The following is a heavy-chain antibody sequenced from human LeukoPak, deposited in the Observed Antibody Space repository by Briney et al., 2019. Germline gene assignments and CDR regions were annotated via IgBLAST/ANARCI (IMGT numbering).Heavy chain of an antibody. Sequence: GGSLRLSCAASGFTLSAYWMHWVRQAPGKGLMWVSRIEGDGNRITYADSVKGRFTISRDNAKNTLYLQMNSLRAEDTAVYYCTRDWRSLGYDDWGQGTLVTVSS. D-gene: IGHD5-12*01. CDR1: GFTLSAYW. CDR3: TRDWRSLGYDD. J-gene: IGHJ4*02. CDR2: IEGDGNRI. V-gene: IGHV3-74*01.